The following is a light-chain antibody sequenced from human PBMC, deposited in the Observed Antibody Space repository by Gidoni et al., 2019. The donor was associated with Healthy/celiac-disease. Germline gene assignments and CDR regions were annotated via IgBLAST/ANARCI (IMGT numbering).Light chain of an antibody. CDR2: GAS. CDR3: QQYGSSPRT. CDR1: QSVSSSY. Sequence: EIVLTQSPGTLSLSPGERATPSCRASQSVSSSYLAWYQQKPGQAPRLLIYGASSRATGIPDRFSGSGSGTDFTITISRLEPEDFAVYYCQQYGSSPRTFGQGTKLEIK. V-gene: IGKV3-20*01. J-gene: IGKJ2*01.